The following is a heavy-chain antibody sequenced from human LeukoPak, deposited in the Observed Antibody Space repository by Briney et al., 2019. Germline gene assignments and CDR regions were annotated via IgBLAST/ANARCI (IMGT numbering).Heavy chain of an antibody. V-gene: IGHV3-7*01. CDR2: IKEDGEEK. Sequence: GGSLRLSCTASGFSISGSVMTWVRQAPGEGREWVANIKEDGEEKYYVDSMKGRFTILRDNVKNSLFLQMNTLRAEDTQAYYCVREPYSDGPAYGAFNFWGQGTIVTVSS. D-gene: IGHD2-15*01. CDR3: VREPYSDGPAYGAFNF. CDR1: GFSISGSV. J-gene: IGHJ3*01.